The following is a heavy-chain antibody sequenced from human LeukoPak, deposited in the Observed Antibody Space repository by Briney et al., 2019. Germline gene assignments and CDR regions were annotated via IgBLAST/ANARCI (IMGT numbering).Heavy chain of an antibody. CDR2: IYTSGST. V-gene: IGHV4-4*07. D-gene: IGHD3-22*01. CDR1: GGSISSYY. CDR3: ARLGGPYDSSGYSFLDI. Sequence: SETLSLTCTVSGGSISSYYWSWIRQPAGKGLEWIGRIYTSGSTNYNPSLKSRVTMSVDTSKNQFSLKLSSVTAADTAVYYCARLGGPYDSSGYSFLDIWGQGTMVTVSS. J-gene: IGHJ3*02.